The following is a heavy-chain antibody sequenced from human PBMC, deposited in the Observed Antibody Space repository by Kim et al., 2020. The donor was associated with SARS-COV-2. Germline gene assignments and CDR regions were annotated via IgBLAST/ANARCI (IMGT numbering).Heavy chain of an antibody. CDR1: GYTFTGYY. D-gene: IGHD3-3*01. J-gene: IGHJ6*03. CDR2: INPNSGGT. Sequence: ASVKVSCKASGYTFTGYYMHWVRQAPGQGLEWMGWINPNSGGTNYAQKFQGRVTMTRDTSISTAYMELSRLRSDDTAVYYCARGPRGSGSIGYYYYMDVWGKGTTVTVSS. CDR3: ARGPRGSGSIGYYYYMDV. V-gene: IGHV1-2*02.